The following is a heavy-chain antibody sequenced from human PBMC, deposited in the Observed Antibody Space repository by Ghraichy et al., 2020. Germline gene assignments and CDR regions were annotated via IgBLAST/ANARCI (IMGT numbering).Heavy chain of an antibody. CDR3: ARDQLGGATNFFDY. CDR2: ISYDGSNK. J-gene: IGHJ4*02. D-gene: IGHD3-16*01. CDR1: GFTFSSYA. Sequence: LSLTCAASGFTFSSYAMHWVRQAPGKGLEWVAVISYDGSNKYYADSVKGRFTISRDNSKNTLYLQMNSLRAEDTAVYYCARDQLGGATNFFDYWGQGTLVTVSS. V-gene: IGHV3-30-3*01.